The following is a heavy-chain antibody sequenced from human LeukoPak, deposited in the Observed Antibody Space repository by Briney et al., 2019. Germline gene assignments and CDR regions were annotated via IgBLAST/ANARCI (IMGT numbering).Heavy chain of an antibody. D-gene: IGHD2-8*01. CDR3: ARGYCTNGVCNEEVGYYYMDV. Sequence: SETLSLTCAVYGGSFSGYYWSWIRQPPGKGLEWIGEINHSGSTNYNPSLKSRVTISVDTSKNQFSLKLSSVTAADTAVYYCARGYCTNGVCNEEVGYYYMDVWGKGTTVTVSS. V-gene: IGHV4-34*01. J-gene: IGHJ6*03. CDR2: INHSGST. CDR1: GGSFSGYY.